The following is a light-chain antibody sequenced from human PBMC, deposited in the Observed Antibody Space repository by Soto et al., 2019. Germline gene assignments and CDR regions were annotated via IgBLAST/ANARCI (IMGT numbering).Light chain of an antibody. Sequence: QAVVTQPPSASGTPGQRVTISCSGSSSNIGTNTVIWYQQLPGAAPKLLIYSDNQRPSGVPDRFSGSKSGTYASLAISGLQSEDEADYYCAAWDVSLVVFGGGTQLTVL. CDR1: SSNIGTNT. J-gene: IGLJ7*01. CDR3: AAWDVSLVV. V-gene: IGLV1-44*01. CDR2: SDN.